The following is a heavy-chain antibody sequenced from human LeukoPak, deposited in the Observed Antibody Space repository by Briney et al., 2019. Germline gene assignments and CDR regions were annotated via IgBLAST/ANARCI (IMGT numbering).Heavy chain of an antibody. CDR3: AKAQARDYYDSSGFGTFDY. CDR2: ISASGGST. J-gene: IGHJ4*02. CDR1: GFTFSTYA. Sequence: GGSLRLSCAASGFTFSTYAMSWVRQPPGKGLEWVSTISASGGSTYYADSVKGRFTISRDNSKNTLYLQMNSLRAEDTAVYYCAKAQARDYYDSSGFGTFDYWGQGTLVTVSS. V-gene: IGHV3-23*01. D-gene: IGHD3-22*01.